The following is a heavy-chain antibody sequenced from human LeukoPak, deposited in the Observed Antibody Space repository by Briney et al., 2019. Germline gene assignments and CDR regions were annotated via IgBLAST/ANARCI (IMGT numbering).Heavy chain of an antibody. Sequence: SVRVSCKASGGTFSSYAISWVRQAPGQGLEWMGGIIPIFGTANYAQKFQGRVTITADESTSTAYMELSSLRSEDTAVYYCARDGEEYCSSTSCYSPYYYYMDVWGKGTTVTVSS. CDR3: ARDGEEYCSSTSCYSPYYYYMDV. J-gene: IGHJ6*03. D-gene: IGHD2-2*01. CDR2: IIPIFGTA. V-gene: IGHV1-69*13. CDR1: GGTFSSYA.